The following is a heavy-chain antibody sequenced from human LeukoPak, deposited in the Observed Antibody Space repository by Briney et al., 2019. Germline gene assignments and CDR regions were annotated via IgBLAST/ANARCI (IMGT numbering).Heavy chain of an antibody. CDR2: ITVSGSTI. CDR1: GFTFRDYY. V-gene: IGHV3-11*01. CDR3: ARDRGIVLPDTSYYMDV. J-gene: IGHJ6*03. Sequence: SGGSLRLSCAASGFTFRDYYMSWIRQAPGKGLEWISYITVSGSTIYYADSVKGRLTISRDNARNSLYLQMDGLRAEDTAVYYCARDRGIVLPDTSYYMDVWGKGTTVTVSS. D-gene: IGHD1-26*01.